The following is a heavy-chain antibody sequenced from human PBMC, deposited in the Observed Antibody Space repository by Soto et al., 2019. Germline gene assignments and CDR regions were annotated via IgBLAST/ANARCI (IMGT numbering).Heavy chain of an antibody. CDR2: ISSSSYI. D-gene: IGHD2-15*01. Sequence: EVQLVESGGGLVKPGGSLRLSCAASGFTFSSYSMNWVRQAPGKGLEWVSSISSSSYIYYADSVKGRFTISRDNAKNSLYLQMNSLRAEDTAVYYCARGSYCSGGSCYFDYWGQGTLVTVSS. J-gene: IGHJ4*02. V-gene: IGHV3-21*01. CDR3: ARGSYCSGGSCYFDY. CDR1: GFTFSSYS.